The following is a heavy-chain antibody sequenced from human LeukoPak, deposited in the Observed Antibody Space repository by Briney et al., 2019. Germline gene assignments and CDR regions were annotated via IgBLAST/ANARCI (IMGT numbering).Heavy chain of an antibody. D-gene: IGHD3-10*01. Sequence: SGGSLRLSCAATGFTASSDYMSWVRQAPGKGLHWVPVIYRDGSTYYADSVKGRFTISRDNSRNTLYLQMNSLRADDTAMYYCARDGSGHVFDYWGQGTLVTVST. CDR1: GFTASSDY. V-gene: IGHV3-66*01. J-gene: IGHJ4*02. CDR2: IYRDGST. CDR3: ARDGSGHVFDY.